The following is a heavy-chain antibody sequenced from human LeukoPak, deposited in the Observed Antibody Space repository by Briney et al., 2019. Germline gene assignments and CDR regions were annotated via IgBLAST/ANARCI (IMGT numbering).Heavy chain of an antibody. D-gene: IGHD2-8*01. CDR2: ITGSGSNT. J-gene: IGHJ4*02. CDR3: ARDLGYCTNGVCHTRFDY. V-gene: IGHV3-23*01. Sequence: PGGSLRLSCAASGFTFSNYAMSWVRQAPGEGLEWVSAITGSGSNTHYADSVKGRFTISRDISNNTLFLQMSSLRAEDTAVYYCARDLGYCTNGVCHTRFDYWGQGTLVAVSS. CDR1: GFTFSNYA.